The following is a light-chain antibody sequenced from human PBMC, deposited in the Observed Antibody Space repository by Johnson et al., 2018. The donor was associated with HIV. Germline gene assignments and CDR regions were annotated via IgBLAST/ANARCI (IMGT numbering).Light chain of an antibody. CDR2: DNN. Sequence: QSVLTQPPSVSAAPGQNITISCSGSSSNIGNNYISWYQHLPGTAPKILIYDNNKRPSGIPDRFSGSKSGTSATLGIAGLQTGDEADYYCGTWDNSLTTGALFGTGTKVTVL. V-gene: IGLV1-51*01. J-gene: IGLJ1*01. CDR3: GTWDNSLTTGAL. CDR1: SSNIGNNY.